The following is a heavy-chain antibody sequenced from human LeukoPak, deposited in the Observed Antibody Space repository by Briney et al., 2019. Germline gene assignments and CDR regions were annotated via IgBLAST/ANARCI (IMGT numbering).Heavy chain of an antibody. CDR2: IYWNDDK. J-gene: IGHJ4*02. CDR3: AHALYGSGGYYIDY. V-gene: IGHV2-5*01. D-gene: IGHD3-10*01. CDR1: GLSLSTGGVG. Sequence: SGPTLVKPTQTLTLTCTFSGLSLSTGGVGVGWIRQPPGKALEWLALIYWNDDKRYSPSLKSRLTIIKDTSKNQVVLTMTNMDPVDTATYYCAHALYGSGGYYIDYWGQGTLVTVSS.